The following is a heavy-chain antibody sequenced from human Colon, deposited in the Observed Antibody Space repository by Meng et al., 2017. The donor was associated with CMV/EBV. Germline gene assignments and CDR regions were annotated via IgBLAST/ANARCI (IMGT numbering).Heavy chain of an antibody. D-gene: IGHD6-6*01. CDR3: ARAYSSSYRVDS. CDR1: GGSISGYDYY. CDR2: IYYNGNT. Sequence: SETLSLTCIVSGGSISGYDYYWSWIRQPPGKGLEWFGYIYYNGNTYYNPSLKSRLNISVDTSKNQFSLKLNSVTAADTAVYYCARAYSSSYRVDSWGQGTLVTVSS. V-gene: IGHV4-30-4*08. J-gene: IGHJ4*02.